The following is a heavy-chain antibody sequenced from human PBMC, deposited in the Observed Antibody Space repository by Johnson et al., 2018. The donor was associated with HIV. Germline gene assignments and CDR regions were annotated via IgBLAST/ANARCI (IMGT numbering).Heavy chain of an antibody. CDR1: GFTFDDYA. CDR2: ISWNSDTI. V-gene: IGHV3-9*01. Sequence: VESGGGVARPGGSLRLPCAASGFTFDDYAMHWVRQAPGKGLEWVSGISWNSDTIVYADSVKGRLTISRDNAKNSLYLQMNSLRAEDTALYYCTKGRSIEWEVRSAVDSWGQGTMVTVSS. D-gene: IGHD1-26*01. J-gene: IGHJ3*02. CDR3: TKGRSIEWEVRSAVDS.